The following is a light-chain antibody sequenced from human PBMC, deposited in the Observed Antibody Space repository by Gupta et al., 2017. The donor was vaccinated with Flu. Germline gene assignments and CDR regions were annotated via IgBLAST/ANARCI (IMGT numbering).Light chain of an antibody. V-gene: IGKV3-15*01. CDR2: GSS. J-gene: IGKJ4*01. CDR3: QQDNNWPPLT. CDR1: QSISTD. Sequence: EIVLTQSPATLSVSPGERATLSCRASQSISTDLAWYQQQPGQAPRLLMFGSSTRATGIPARFSGSGSGTEFTLTISSLQSEDFAVYYCQQDNNWPPLTFGGGTKV.